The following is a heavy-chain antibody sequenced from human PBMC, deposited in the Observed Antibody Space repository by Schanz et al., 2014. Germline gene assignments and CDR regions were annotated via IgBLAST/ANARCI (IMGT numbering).Heavy chain of an antibody. CDR3: ARESSNDIVLVPGAVFDH. V-gene: IGHV3-30*04. D-gene: IGHD2-2*01. CDR1: GFTFSTYA. CDR2: VPFDGSQK. Sequence: ESGGTLVRPGGSLRLSCAASGFTFSTYAMAWVRQAPGKGLEWVAFVPFDGSQKFYADSVKGRFTISRDNSKNTVYLQMNSLRPGDTAVYFCARESSNDIVLVPGAVFDHWGQGILVTVSS. J-gene: IGHJ4*02.